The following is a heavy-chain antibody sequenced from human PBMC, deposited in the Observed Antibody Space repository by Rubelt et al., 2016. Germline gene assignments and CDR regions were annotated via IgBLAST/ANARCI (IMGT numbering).Heavy chain of an antibody. CDR2: ITSSSIYI. CDR1: GFTFSSNS. D-gene: IGHD6-19*01. V-gene: IGHV3-21*04. J-gene: IGHJ4*02. CDR3: TRKVWASGWCTIDY. Sequence: VQLVESGGGVVQPGGSLRLSCAASGFTFSSNSMNWVRQAPGQGLEWVSSITSSSIYIYYADSVKGRFTVSRDNARNSRYLQMNSLRAEDTAVYYCTRKVWASGWCTIDYWGQGALVTVSS.